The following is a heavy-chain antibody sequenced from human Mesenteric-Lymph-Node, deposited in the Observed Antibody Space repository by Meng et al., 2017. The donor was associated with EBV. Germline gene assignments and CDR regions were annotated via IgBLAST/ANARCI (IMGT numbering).Heavy chain of an antibody. CDR1: GDSISSSSYY. V-gene: IGHV4-39*07. D-gene: IGHD6-19*01. J-gene: IGHJ4*02. CDR2: MSYSGTI. Sequence: PRLQASGPGLVKPSETLSLTCTVSGDSISSSSYYWGWIRQPPGKGLEWVGSMSYSGTIYYNPSLRSRVTISADASKNQFSLRLSSVTAADTAVYYCARDFIGVPGNFDYWSQGTLVTVSS. CDR3: ARDFIGVPGNFDY.